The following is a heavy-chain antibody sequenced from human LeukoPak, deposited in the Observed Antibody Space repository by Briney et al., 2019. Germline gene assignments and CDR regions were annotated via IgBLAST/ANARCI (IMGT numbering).Heavy chain of an antibody. D-gene: IGHD6-13*01. CDR3: ARAHIAAAGTHFDY. J-gene: IGHJ4*02. Sequence: PGGSLRLSCAASGSTFSSYWMSWVRQAPGKGLEWVANIKQDGSEKYYVDSVKGRFTISRDNAKNSLYLQMNSLRAEDTAVYYCARAHIAAAGTHFDYWGQGTLVTVSS. V-gene: IGHV3-7*01. CDR2: IKQDGSEK. CDR1: GSTFSSYW.